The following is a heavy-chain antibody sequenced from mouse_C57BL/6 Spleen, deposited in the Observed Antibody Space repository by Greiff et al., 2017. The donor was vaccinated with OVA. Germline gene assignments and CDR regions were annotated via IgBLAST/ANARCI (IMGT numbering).Heavy chain of an antibody. CDR3: ARGYYGSSYYFDY. CDR1: GYTFTSYW. CDR2: IHPNRGST. J-gene: IGHJ2*01. V-gene: IGHV1-64*01. Sequence: QVQLQQSGAELVKPGASVKLSCKASGYTFTSYWMHWVKQRPGQGLEWIGMIHPNRGSTNYNEKFKSKATLTVDKSSSTAYMQLSSLTSEDSAVYYCARGYYGSSYYFDYWGQGTTLTVSS. D-gene: IGHD1-1*01.